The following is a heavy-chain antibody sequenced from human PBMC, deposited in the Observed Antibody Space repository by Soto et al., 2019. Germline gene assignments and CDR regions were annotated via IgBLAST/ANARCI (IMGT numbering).Heavy chain of an antibody. CDR2: IDQRGRP. V-gene: IGHV4-4*02. Sequence: QVQLQESGPGLVKPSGTLSLTCAVSGGSMSSSNWWSWVRQPPGKGLEWIGEIDQRGRPNYDSSLKSRVTKSVDTAKNQFCLKLNSVTAADTAVYYCARYYVSGSYFDSWGQGTLVTVSS. CDR1: GGSMSSSNW. CDR3: ARYYVSGSYFDS. D-gene: IGHD3-10*01. J-gene: IGHJ5*01.